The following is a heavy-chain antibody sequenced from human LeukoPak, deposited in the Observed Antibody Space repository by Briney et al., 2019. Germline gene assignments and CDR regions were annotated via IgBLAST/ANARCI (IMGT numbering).Heavy chain of an antibody. Sequence: PGGSLRLSCAASGFTFSNAWMSWVRQAPGKGLEWVGRIKSKTDGGTTDYAAPVKGRFTISRDDSKNTLYLQMNSLKTEDTAVYYCTTLQGYDILTGYYTTRDCWGQGTLVTVSS. CDR3: TTLQGYDILTGYYTTRDC. V-gene: IGHV3-15*01. D-gene: IGHD3-9*01. J-gene: IGHJ4*02. CDR2: IKSKTDGGTT. CDR1: GFTFSNAW.